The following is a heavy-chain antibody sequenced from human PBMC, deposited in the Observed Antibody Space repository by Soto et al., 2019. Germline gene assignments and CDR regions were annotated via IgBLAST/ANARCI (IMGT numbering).Heavy chain of an antibody. CDR1: GASISSYD. Sequence: SETLSLTGTVCGASISSYDWSWIRQPPWKGLEWVAYIYYSGSTTYNPSLKSRVTMSVDTSKNQFSLNLRSVTAADTAVYYCARESYEGRIDYFGQLTLVAVCS. J-gene: IGHJ4*02. D-gene: IGHD5-18*01. CDR2: IYYSGST. V-gene: IGHV4-59*01. CDR3: ARESYEGRIDY.